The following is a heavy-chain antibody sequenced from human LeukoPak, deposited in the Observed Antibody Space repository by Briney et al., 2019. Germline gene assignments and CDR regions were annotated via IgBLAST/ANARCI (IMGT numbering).Heavy chain of an antibody. V-gene: IGHV1-8*01. CDR3: ARGVIAARPSYYYMDV. CDR2: MNPNSGNT. CDR1: GYTFTSYD. Sequence: ASVKVSCKASGYTFTSYDINWVRQATGQGLEWMGWMNPNSGNTGYAQKFQGRVTMTRNTSISTAYMELSSLRSEDTAVYYCARGVIAARPSYYYMDVWAKGPRSPSP. D-gene: IGHD6-6*01. J-gene: IGHJ6*03.